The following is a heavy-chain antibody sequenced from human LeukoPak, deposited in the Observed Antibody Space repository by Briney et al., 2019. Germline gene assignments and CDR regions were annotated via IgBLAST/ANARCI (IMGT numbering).Heavy chain of an antibody. CDR3: ARDQFAFGLFAY. Sequence: GGSLRLSCAASGFTVSSNCMSWVRQAPGKGLEWVSVIYSGGSTYYADSVKGRFTISRDSSKNTLYLQMNSLRAEDTAVYYCARDQFAFGLFAYWGQGTLVTVSS. CDR2: IYSGGST. CDR1: GFTVSSNC. V-gene: IGHV3-53*01. J-gene: IGHJ4*02. D-gene: IGHD3/OR15-3a*01.